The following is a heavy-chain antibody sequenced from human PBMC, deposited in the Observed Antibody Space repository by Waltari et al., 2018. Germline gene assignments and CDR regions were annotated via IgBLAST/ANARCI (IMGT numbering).Heavy chain of an antibody. Sequence: EVQLVESGGGLIQPGGSLRLSCAASGFTVRSHYMSWVRQAPGKGVECVSVIYSGGSTYYADSVKGRFTISRDNSKNTLYLQMNSLRAEDTAVYYCAREVAAAAGRFRWFDPWGQGTLVTVSS. CDR2: IYSGGST. J-gene: IGHJ5*02. D-gene: IGHD6-13*01. V-gene: IGHV3-53*01. CDR1: GFTVRSHY. CDR3: AREVAAAAGRFRWFDP.